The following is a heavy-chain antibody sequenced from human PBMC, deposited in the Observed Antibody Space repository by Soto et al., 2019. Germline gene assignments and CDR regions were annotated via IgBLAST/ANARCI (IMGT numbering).Heavy chain of an antibody. CDR3: ARGHDANDD. V-gene: IGHV4-30-2*01. J-gene: IGHJ1*01. Sequence: QLQLQESGSGLVQPSQTLSLTCAVSGGSISSGDYSWSWIRQPPGKGLEWIGYIYRSRDTYYNPSLKSRVTISIDTSKSQFSLRLNSLTAADTAVYYCARGHDANDDWGQGTLVTVSS. CDR1: GGSISSGDYS. D-gene: IGHD5-12*01. CDR2: IYRSRDT.